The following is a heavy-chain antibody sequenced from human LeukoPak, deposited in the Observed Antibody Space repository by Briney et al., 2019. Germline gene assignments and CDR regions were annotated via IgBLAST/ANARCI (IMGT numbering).Heavy chain of an antibody. CDR3: ARANFDIVVVVAATPYYFDY. CDR1: GFTFSSYA. J-gene: IGHJ4*02. Sequence: PGSSLRLSCAASGFTFSSYAMHWVRQAPGKGLEWVAVISYDGSNKYYADSVKGRFTISRDNSKNTLYVQMNSLRAEDTAVYYCARANFDIVVVVAATPYYFDYWGQGTLVTVSS. CDR2: ISYDGSNK. D-gene: IGHD2-15*01. V-gene: IGHV3-30-3*01.